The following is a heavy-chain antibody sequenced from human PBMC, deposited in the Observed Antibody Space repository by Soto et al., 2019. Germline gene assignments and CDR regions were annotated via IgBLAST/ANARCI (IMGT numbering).Heavy chain of an antibody. D-gene: IGHD5-12*01. V-gene: IGHV1-69*13. Sequence: SVKVSCKASGCTFSNYAITWVRQAPGQGLEWLGRIIPIFGSANFAQKFQGRVTLTADESTTTVYMELSSLRSDDTAVYYCAKDGGKDGYFGNWFDPWGQGTLVTVSS. CDR1: GCTFSNYA. CDR3: AKDGGKDGYFGNWFDP. CDR2: IIPIFGSA. J-gene: IGHJ5*02.